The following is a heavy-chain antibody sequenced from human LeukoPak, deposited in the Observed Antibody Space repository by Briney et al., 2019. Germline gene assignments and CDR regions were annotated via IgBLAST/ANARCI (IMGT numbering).Heavy chain of an antibody. CDR3: ARTTSPARYADYQQIDY. D-gene: IGHD4-17*01. V-gene: IGHV4-59*01. CDR1: GGSLSHYY. Sequence: PSETLSLTCTVSGGSLSHYYWSWIRQSPGKGLEWIGYIYFIGNTDYNPSLKSRVTISVDTSKNQFPLRLSSVTAADTAVYYCARTTSPARYADYQQIDYWGQGTLVTVSS. CDR2: IYFIGNT. J-gene: IGHJ4*02.